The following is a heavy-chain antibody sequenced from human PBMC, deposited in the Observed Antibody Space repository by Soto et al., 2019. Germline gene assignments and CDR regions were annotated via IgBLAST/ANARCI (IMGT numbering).Heavy chain of an antibody. J-gene: IGHJ4*02. CDR3: TKDRTIASRFDS. Sequence: GGSLRLSCTASGFTFSNYAMHWVRQAPGRGLEWVALISYDGSYQYYGDSVKGRFTISRDNSKNMFYLQMSSLTPDDTAVYFCTKDRTIASRFDSWGQGTLVTVSS. CDR1: GFTFSNYA. V-gene: IGHV3-30*04. CDR2: ISYDGSYQ. D-gene: IGHD6-13*01.